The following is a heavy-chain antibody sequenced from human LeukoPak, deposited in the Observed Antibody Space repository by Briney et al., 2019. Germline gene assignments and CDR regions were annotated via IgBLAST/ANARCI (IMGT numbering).Heavy chain of an antibody. CDR3: AKVSGIGVAGYPLDS. J-gene: IGHJ4*02. Sequence: GGSLRLSCAASGFTFSSYAMSWVRQAPGKGLEWVSGISGSGGSTSYAVSGKGRFTISRDNSKNTLYLQMNTLRAEDTAVYYCAKVSGIGVAGYPLDSWGQGTLVTVFS. D-gene: IGHD6-19*01. CDR1: GFTFSSYA. V-gene: IGHV3-23*01. CDR2: ISGSGGST.